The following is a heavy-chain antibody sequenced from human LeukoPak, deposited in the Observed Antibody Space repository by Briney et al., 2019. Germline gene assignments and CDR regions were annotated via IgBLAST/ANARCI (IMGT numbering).Heavy chain of an antibody. Sequence: RAGRSLRLSCAASGFTFSTSTMHSVRQAPGKWLEWVAFFSFDGSNKYYADSVKGRLTISRDNSKSTLFLQMDSLRHEDTGVYYCATLRTYDYWGQGTLVTVSS. CDR2: FSFDGSNK. V-gene: IGHV3-30-3*01. J-gene: IGHJ4*02. CDR1: GFTFSTST. CDR3: ATLRTYDY.